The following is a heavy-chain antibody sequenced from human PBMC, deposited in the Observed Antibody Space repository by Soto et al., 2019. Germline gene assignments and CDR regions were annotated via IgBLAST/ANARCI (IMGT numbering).Heavy chain of an antibody. CDR2: IYHSGST. Sequence: QVQMQESGPGLVKPSGTLSLTCAVSSGSISSSNWWSWVRQPPGKGLEWIGEIYHSGSTNYNPSLKSRVTISVDKSKNQFSLKLSSVTAADTAVYYCARVLLYGDYGVGYFDLWGRGTLVTVSS. CDR1: SGSISSSNW. D-gene: IGHD4-17*01. V-gene: IGHV4-4*02. J-gene: IGHJ2*01. CDR3: ARVLLYGDYGVGYFDL.